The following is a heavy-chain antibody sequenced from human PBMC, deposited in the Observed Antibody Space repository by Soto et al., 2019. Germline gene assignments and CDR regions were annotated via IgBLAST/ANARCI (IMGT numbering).Heavy chain of an antibody. Sequence: QITLKESGPTLVNPTQTLTLTCTFSGFSLTTSGEAVGWIRQPPGTALEWLALIYWDDDTRSSPSLKSRLTITKDTSKNQVVLTMTNMDPVDTATYYCAHIPGSGQLLYSYYYYMDVWGKGTTVTVSS. CDR1: GFSLTTSGEA. D-gene: IGHD3-10*01. CDR2: IYWDDDT. J-gene: IGHJ6*03. V-gene: IGHV2-5*02. CDR3: AHIPGSGQLLYSYYYYMDV.